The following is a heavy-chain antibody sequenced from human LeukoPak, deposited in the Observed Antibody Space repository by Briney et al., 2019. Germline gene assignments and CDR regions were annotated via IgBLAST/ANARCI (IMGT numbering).Heavy chain of an antibody. CDR3: ARGDYGGNSDDAFDI. CDR2: ISSSDSTI. V-gene: IGHV3-48*03. Sequence: GGSLRLSCAASGFTFSSYEMNWVRQAPGKGLEWVSHISSSDSTIYYADSVKGRFTISRDNAKNSLYLQMNSLRAEDTAVYYCARGDYGGNSDDAFDIWGQGTMVTVSS. J-gene: IGHJ3*02. CDR1: GFTFSSYE. D-gene: IGHD4-23*01.